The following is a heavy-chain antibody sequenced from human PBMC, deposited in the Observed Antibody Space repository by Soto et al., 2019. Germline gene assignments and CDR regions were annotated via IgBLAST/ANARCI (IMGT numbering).Heavy chain of an antibody. Sequence: EVQLVESGGGLVQPGGSLRLSCAASGFTFSSYWMSWVRQAPGKGLEWVANIKQDGSEKYYVDSVKGRFTISRDNAKNSLYLQMNSLRAEDTAVYYCARGDADIVLMVYAIRVYYFDYWGQGTLVTVSS. CDR1: GFTFSSYW. CDR3: ARGDADIVLMVYAIRVYYFDY. D-gene: IGHD2-8*01. J-gene: IGHJ4*02. V-gene: IGHV3-7*01. CDR2: IKQDGSEK.